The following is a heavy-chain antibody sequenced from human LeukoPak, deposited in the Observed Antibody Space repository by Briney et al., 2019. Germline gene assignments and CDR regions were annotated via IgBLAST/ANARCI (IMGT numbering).Heavy chain of an antibody. CDR3: ARASPSVVVPAATDY. J-gene: IGHJ4*02. CDR1: GGSFSGYY. CDR2: INHSGST. V-gene: IGHV4-34*01. Sequence: PSETLSLTCAVYGGSFSGYYWSWIHQPPGKGLEWIGEINHSGSTNYNPSLKSRVTISVDTSKDQFSLKLSSVTAADTAVYYCARASPSVVVPAATDYWGQGTLVTVSS. D-gene: IGHD2-2*01.